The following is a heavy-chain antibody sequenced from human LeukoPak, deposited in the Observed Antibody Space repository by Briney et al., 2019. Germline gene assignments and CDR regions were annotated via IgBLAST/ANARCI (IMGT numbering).Heavy chain of an antibody. CDR3: ARGSTSSPSNWFDP. D-gene: IGHD2-2*01. Sequence: GSLRLSCAASGFTFRSYSMNWVRQAPGKGLEWVSYISSSSSTIHYADSVKGRFTISRDNAKNSLYLQMNSLRAEDTAVYYCARGSTSSPSNWFDPWGQGTLVTVSS. CDR2: ISSSSSTI. CDR1: GFTFRSYS. V-gene: IGHV3-48*01. J-gene: IGHJ5*02.